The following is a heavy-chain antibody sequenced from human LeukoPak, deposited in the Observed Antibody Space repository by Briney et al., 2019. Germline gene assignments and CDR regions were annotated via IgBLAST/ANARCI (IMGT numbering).Heavy chain of an antibody. D-gene: IGHD2-8*01. CDR1: GGSFSGYY. CDR2: INHSGST. V-gene: IGHV4-34*01. CDR3: AKGLTNLPPGGY. J-gene: IGHJ4*02. Sequence: SETLSLTCAVYGGSFSGYYWSWIRQPPGKGLEWIGEINHSGSTNYNPSLKSRVTISVDTSKNQFSLKLSSVTAADTAVYYCAKGLTNLPPGGYWGQGTLVTVSS.